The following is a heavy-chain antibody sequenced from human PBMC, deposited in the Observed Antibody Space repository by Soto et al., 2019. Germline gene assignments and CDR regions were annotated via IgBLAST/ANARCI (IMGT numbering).Heavy chain of an antibody. CDR2: IYSSGST. CDR3: ARRNNSGWAHFDY. D-gene: IGHD6-19*01. Sequence: WIWIRQPPGKGLEWIGYIYSSGSTNYHPSLKSRVTISVDTSKNQFSLKLSSVTAADTAVYYCARRNNSGWAHFDYWGQGILVTVSS. V-gene: IGHV4-61*07. J-gene: IGHJ4*02.